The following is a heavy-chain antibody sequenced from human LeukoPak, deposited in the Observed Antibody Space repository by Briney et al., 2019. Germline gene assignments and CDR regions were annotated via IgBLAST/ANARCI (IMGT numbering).Heavy chain of an antibody. CDR3: ARAEVGATTGGYFDY. Sequence: GGSLRLSCAASGFTFSSYGMHWVRQAPGKGLEWVAFIRYDGSNKYYADSVKGRFTISRDNSKNTLYLQMNSLRAEDTAVYYCARAEVGATTGGYFDYWGQGTLVTVSS. CDR2: IRYDGSNK. D-gene: IGHD1-26*01. J-gene: IGHJ4*02. CDR1: GFTFSSYG. V-gene: IGHV3-30*02.